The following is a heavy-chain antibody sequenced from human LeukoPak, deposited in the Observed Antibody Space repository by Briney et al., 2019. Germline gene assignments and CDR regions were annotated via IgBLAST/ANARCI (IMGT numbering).Heavy chain of an antibody. CDR2: ISGSGGST. Sequence: PGGSLRLSCAASGFTFSSYAMNWVRQAPGKGLEWVSGISGSGGSTYYADSVKGRFTISRDNSKNTLYLQMNSLRAEDTAVYYCAVRGYSYGRDYYYYGMDVWGQGTTVTVSS. CDR3: AVRGYSYGRDYYYYGMDV. V-gene: IGHV3-23*01. CDR1: GFTFSSYA. D-gene: IGHD5-18*01. J-gene: IGHJ6*02.